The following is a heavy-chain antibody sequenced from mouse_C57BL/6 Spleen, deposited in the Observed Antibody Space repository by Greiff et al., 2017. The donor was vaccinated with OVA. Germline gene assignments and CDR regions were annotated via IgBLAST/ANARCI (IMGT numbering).Heavy chain of an antibody. V-gene: IGHV1-9*01. D-gene: IGHD2-3*01. J-gene: IGHJ3*01. Sequence: VQLQQSGAELMKPGASVKLSCKATGYTFTGYWIEWVKQRPGHGLEWIGELLPGSGSTNYNEKFKGKATFTADTSSNTAYMQLSSLTTEDSAIYYCARGRIYDGYTAWFAYWGQGTLVTVSA. CDR2: LLPGSGST. CDR3: ARGRIYDGYTAWFAY. CDR1: GYTFTGYW.